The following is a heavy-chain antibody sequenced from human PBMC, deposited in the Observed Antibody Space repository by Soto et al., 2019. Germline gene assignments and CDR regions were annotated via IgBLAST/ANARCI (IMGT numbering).Heavy chain of an antibody. V-gene: IGHV4-31*03. CDR3: ARDDYSYGYGN. D-gene: IGHD5-18*01. CDR1: GGSISSGGYY. Sequence: QVQLQESGPGLVKPSQTLSLTCTVSGGSISSGGYYWSWIRQHPGKGLEWIGYIYYSGSTYYNPSLKSRVTRSVDTSKNQVSLKLSSVTAADTAVYCCARDDYSYGYGNWGQGTLVTVAS. J-gene: IGHJ4*02. CDR2: IYYSGST.